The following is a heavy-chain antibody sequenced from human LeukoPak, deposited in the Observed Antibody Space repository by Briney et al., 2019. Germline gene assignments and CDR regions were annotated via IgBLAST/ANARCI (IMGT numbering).Heavy chain of an antibody. Sequence: GKSLRLSCAASGFGFGSYDMHWVRQAPGKGLEWVAIIWFDGSAKYYGDSVKGRFTISRDNSKNTLYLQMNSLRVEDTAVYYCARDLNREDFDYWGQGTLVAVSS. D-gene: IGHD1-14*01. CDR2: IWFDGSAK. V-gene: IGHV3-33*01. CDR3: ARDLNREDFDY. J-gene: IGHJ4*02. CDR1: GFGFGSYD.